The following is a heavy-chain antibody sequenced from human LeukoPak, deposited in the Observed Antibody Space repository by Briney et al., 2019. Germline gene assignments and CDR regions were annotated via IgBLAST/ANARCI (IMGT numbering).Heavy chain of an antibody. D-gene: IGHD3-3*02. Sequence: ASVKVSCKASGYTLTGYHMHWVRQVPGQGLEWMGWINPNSSNTNYAQKLQGRVTMTTDTSTSTAYMELRSLRSDDTAVYYCARSIDRSDVWGQGTTVTVSS. CDR2: INPNSSNT. V-gene: IGHV1-18*04. CDR3: ARSIDRSDV. CDR1: GYTLTGYH. J-gene: IGHJ6*02.